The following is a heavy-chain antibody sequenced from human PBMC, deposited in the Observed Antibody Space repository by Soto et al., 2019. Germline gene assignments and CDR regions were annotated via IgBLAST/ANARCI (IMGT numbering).Heavy chain of an antibody. Sequence: GGAVRRSWAASGFPCSSYDKRWVRQATGKGLEWVSAIGTAGDTYYPGSVKGRFTISRENAKNSLYLQMNSLRAGDTAGYYCARARVPTKSAFDIWGPGT. CDR2: IGTAGDT. J-gene: IGHJ3*02. CDR1: GFPCSSYD. CDR3: ARARVPTKSAFDI. D-gene: IGHD5-12*01. V-gene: IGHV3-13*01.